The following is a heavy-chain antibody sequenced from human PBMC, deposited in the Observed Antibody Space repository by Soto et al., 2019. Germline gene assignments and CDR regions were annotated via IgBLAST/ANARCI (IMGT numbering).Heavy chain of an antibody. CDR1: GFTFSSYG. V-gene: IGHV3-33*06. Sequence: VQLVESGGGVVQPGRSLRLSCAASGFTFSSYGMHWVRQAPGKGLEWVTVIWYDGTNIYYADSVKGRFTISRDNSKNTLYLQLNSLRAEDTALYYCAKGKSGSWPYYFDYWGQGTPVTVSS. D-gene: IGHD1-26*01. CDR2: IWYDGTNI. J-gene: IGHJ4*02. CDR3: AKGKSGSWPYYFDY.